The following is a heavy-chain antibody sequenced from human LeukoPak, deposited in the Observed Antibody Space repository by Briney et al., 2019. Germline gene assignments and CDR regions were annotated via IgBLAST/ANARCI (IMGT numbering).Heavy chain of an antibody. CDR2: ISSSSSTI. V-gene: IGHV3-48*01. J-gene: IGHJ6*03. CDR1: GFTFSIYS. D-gene: IGHD1-7*01. Sequence: GGSLRLSCAASGFTFSIYSMNWVRQAPGKGLEWVSYISSSSSTILYADSVKGRFTISRDNSKNTLYLQMNSLRAEDTAVYYCAKRRGLELLYYYYMDVWGKGTTVTVSS. CDR3: AKRRGLELLYYYYMDV.